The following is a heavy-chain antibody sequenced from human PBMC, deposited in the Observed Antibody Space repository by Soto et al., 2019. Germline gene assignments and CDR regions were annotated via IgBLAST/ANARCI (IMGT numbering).Heavy chain of an antibody. CDR3: AKGYQLGGYYYYYYMDV. Sequence: PGGAQRLSSAAPGFHFRSYGQGVGPPAPREGLEWVSAISGSGGSTYYADSVKGRFTISRDNSKNTLYLQMNSLRAEDTAVYYCAKGYQLGGYYYYYYMDVWGKGTTVTVSS. CDR1: GFHFRSYG. D-gene: IGHD2-2*01. J-gene: IGHJ6*03. CDR2: ISGSGGST. V-gene: IGHV3-23*01.